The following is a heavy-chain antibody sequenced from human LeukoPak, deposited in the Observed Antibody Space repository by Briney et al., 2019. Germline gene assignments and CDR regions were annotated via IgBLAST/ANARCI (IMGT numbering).Heavy chain of an antibody. J-gene: IGHJ6*03. Sequence: GGSLRLSCAVSGFTFDDYGMSWVRQAPGKGLEWVSGINWNGGSTGYADSVKGRFTISRDNAKNSLYLQMNSLRAEDTALYYCARGKSDYYYMDVWGKGTTVTVSS. V-gene: IGHV3-20*04. CDR3: ARGKSDYYYMDV. CDR1: GFTFDDYG. CDR2: INWNGGST.